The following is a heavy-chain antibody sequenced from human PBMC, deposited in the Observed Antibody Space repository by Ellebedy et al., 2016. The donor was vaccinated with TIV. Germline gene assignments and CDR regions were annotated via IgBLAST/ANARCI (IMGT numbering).Heavy chain of an antibody. V-gene: IGHV4-59*08. CDR3: ARRASGSGSPNWYFDL. D-gene: IGHD3-10*01. CDR2: ISYTGST. CDR1: GDSVSSYS. J-gene: IGHJ2*01. Sequence: SETLSLTCTVSGDSVSSYSWTWIRQPPGKGLEWIGYISYTGSTNYKSSLKGRVAISEDTSKNQISLRLSSVTAADTAVYYCARRASGSGSPNWYFDLWGRGTLVTVSS.